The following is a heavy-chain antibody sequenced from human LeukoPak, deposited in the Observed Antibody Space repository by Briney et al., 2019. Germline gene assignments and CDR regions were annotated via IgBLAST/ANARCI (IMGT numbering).Heavy chain of an antibody. V-gene: IGHV3-30*04. CDR3: ARSLIPGRWYFDL. J-gene: IGHJ2*01. CDR1: GFTFSSFP. D-gene: IGHD3-16*01. Sequence: GKSLRLSCAVSGFTFSSFPFHWVRQAPGKGLEWVAAISTDGSYKYHGDSVKGRFTISRDNPMNTLYLQMNGRRPDDTAVYYCARSLIPGRWYFDLWGRGTLVTVSS. CDR2: ISTDGSYK.